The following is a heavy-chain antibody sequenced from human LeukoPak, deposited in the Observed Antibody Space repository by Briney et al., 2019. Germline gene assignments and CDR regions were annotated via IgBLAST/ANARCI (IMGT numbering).Heavy chain of an antibody. V-gene: IGHV4-61*02. J-gene: IGHJ6*02. CDR3: ARDGFGEFLESGGMDV. Sequence: SQTLSLTCTVPGGSISSGSYYWSWIRQPAGKGLEWIGRIYTSGSTNYNPSLKSRVTISVDTSKNQFSLKLSSVTAADTAVYYCARDGFGEFLESGGMDVWGQGTTVTVSS. D-gene: IGHD3-10*01. CDR1: GGSISSGSYY. CDR2: IYTSGST.